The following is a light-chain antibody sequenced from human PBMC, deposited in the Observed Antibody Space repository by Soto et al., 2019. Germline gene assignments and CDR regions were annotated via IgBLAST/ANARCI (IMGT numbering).Light chain of an antibody. CDR3: SSYAGMRTYV. Sequence: QSVLTQPASVSGSPGQSITISCTGTSSDVGSYNLVSWYQQHPGKAPKLIIYEVSKRPSGVSDGFSGSKSGNTASLTISGLQAEDEADSSCSSYAGMRTYVFGTGTKVTVL. CDR1: SSDVGSYNL. V-gene: IGLV2-23*02. J-gene: IGLJ1*01. CDR2: EVS.